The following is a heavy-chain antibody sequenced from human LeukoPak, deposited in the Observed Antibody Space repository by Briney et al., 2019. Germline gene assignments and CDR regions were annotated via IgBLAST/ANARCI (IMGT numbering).Heavy chain of an antibody. Sequence: GGPLRLSCAPSGFTFDTYAMHWVRQAPGKGLEWVALISYDGGNKNYADSVKGRFTISRDNAKNILYLQMNSLRAEDTAVYYCARDPPFSSGWSQNHFDYWGQGTLVTVSS. CDR3: ARDPPFSSGWSQNHFDY. CDR1: GFTFDTYA. CDR2: ISYDGGNK. D-gene: IGHD6-19*01. J-gene: IGHJ4*02. V-gene: IGHV3-30*04.